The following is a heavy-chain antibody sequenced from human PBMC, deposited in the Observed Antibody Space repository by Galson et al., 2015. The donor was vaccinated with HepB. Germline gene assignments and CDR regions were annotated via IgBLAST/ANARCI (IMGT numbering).Heavy chain of an antibody. CDR3: AKDPYLYSALAGTMAGFDY. V-gene: IGHV3-23*01. D-gene: IGHD6-19*01. Sequence: SLRLSCAASGFTFGSYAMTWVRQAPEKGLEWVSVIRGSGDTTYYAASVKGRFTISRDNTKKMVYLQMNSLRAEDTALYYCAKDPYLYSALAGTMAGFDYWGQGTLVTVSS. CDR1: GFTFGSYA. CDR2: IRGSGDTT. J-gene: IGHJ4*02.